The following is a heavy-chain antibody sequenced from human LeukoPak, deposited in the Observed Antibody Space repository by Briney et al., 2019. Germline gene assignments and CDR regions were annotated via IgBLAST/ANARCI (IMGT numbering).Heavy chain of an antibody. Sequence: ASVKVSCKASGYTFTSYGISWVRQAPGQGLEWMGWISAYNGNTNYAQKLQGRVTMTTDTSTSTVYMELSSLRSEDTAVYYCAAEQHDAFDIWGQGTMVTVSS. D-gene: IGHD5-18*01. J-gene: IGHJ3*02. CDR3: AAEQHDAFDI. V-gene: IGHV1-18*01. CDR2: ISAYNGNT. CDR1: GYTFTSYG.